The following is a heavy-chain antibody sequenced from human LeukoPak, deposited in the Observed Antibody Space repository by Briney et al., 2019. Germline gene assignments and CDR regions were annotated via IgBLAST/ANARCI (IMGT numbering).Heavy chain of an antibody. J-gene: IGHJ4*02. CDR3: AKASHSYGYGYFDY. CDR2: ISSDGSNK. CDR1: GFTFSSYG. V-gene: IGHV3-30*18. D-gene: IGHD5-18*01. Sequence: PGRSLRLSCAASGFTFSSYGMHWVRQAPGKGLEGVAVISSDGSNKYYADSVKGGFTISRDTSKKTLNLQMNSLRADDTAVYYCAKASHSYGYGYFDYWGQGTLVTVSS.